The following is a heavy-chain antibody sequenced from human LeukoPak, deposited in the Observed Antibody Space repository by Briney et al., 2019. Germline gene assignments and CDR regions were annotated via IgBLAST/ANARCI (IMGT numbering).Heavy chain of an antibody. J-gene: IGHJ4*02. V-gene: IGHV3-30-3*01. CDR3: AKVGYCDAGPCYFDS. Sequence: GRSLRLSCAASGFTFSSYAMHWVRQAPGKGLEWVAVISYDGSNKYYADSVKGRFTISRDNSKNTLYLQMNSLRAEDTAVYYCAKVGYCDAGPCYFDSWGQGTLVTVSS. CDR2: ISYDGSNK. D-gene: IGHD2-15*01. CDR1: GFTFSSYA.